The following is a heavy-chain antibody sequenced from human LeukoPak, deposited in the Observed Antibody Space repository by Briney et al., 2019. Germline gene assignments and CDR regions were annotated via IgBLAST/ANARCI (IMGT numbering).Heavy chain of an antibody. CDR1: GFTFTSYA. D-gene: IGHD6-19*01. CDR2: INGSGTGT. J-gene: IGHJ4*02. CDR3: VKGSLYSSGCYDY. Sequence: PGGSLRLSCAASGFTFTSYAMNWVRQVPGKGLEWVSGINGSGTGTYYADSVKGRFTISKNNSKNTLFMQMNSLRAEDTAVYYCVKGSLYSSGCYDYWGQGTLVTVSA. V-gene: IGHV3-23*01.